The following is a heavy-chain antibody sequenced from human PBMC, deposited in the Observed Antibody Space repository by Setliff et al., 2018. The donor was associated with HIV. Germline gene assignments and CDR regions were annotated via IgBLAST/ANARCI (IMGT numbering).Heavy chain of an antibody. D-gene: IGHD5-12*01. Sequence: ASVKVSCKASGYSFTGYYMHWVRQAPGQGLEWMGWMNPSTGGTRFAQKFQGRVTMTRDTFITTAYMELSSLRSDDTAVYYCARVEEMATIECSYYYMDVWGKGTTVTVSS. V-gene: IGHV1-2*02. J-gene: IGHJ6*03. CDR2: MNPSTGGT. CDR1: GYSFTGYY. CDR3: ARVEEMATIECSYYYMDV.